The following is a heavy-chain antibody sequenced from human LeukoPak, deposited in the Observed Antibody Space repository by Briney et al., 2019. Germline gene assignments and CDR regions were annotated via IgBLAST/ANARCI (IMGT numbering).Heavy chain of an antibody. CDR1: GFTFSSYS. D-gene: IGHD2/OR15-2a*01. CDR3: ARDRISRPRAFDI. CDR2: ISSSSSYI. J-gene: IGHJ3*02. Sequence: GGSLRLSCAASGFTFSSYSMNWVRQAPGQGLEWVSSISSSSSYIYYADSVKGRFTISRDNAKNSLYLQMNSLRAEDTAVYYCARDRISRPRAFDIWGQGTMVTVSS. V-gene: IGHV3-21*01.